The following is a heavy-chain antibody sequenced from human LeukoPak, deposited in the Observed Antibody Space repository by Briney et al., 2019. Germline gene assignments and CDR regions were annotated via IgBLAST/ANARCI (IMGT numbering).Heavy chain of an antibody. V-gene: IGHV4-4*07. CDR2: IYTSGST. Sequence: SETLSLTCTVSGGSISSYYWSWIRQPAGKGLEWIGRIYTSGSTNYDPSLKSRVTMSVDTSKNQFSLKLSSVAAADTAVYYCARDRGTIAAAFPWGQGTLVTVSS. CDR1: GGSISSYY. D-gene: IGHD6-13*01. CDR3: ARDRGTIAAAFP. J-gene: IGHJ5*02.